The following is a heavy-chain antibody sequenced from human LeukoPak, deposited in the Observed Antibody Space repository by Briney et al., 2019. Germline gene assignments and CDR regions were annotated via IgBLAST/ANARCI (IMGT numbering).Heavy chain of an antibody. CDR3: TASDTPGVDY. Sequence: PGGSLRLSCAASGFTFSNAWLSWVRQTPGKGLEWVGRIKSRKFGETTDYAAPVKGRFTISRDDSKSMLYLQMNSLKTEDTAVFYCTASDTPGVDYWGQGTLLTVSS. D-gene: IGHD5-18*01. CDR2: IKSRKFGETT. V-gene: IGHV3-15*01. CDR1: GFTFSNAW. J-gene: IGHJ4*02.